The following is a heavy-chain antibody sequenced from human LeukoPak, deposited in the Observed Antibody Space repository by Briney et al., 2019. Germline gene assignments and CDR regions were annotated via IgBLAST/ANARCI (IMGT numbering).Heavy chain of an antibody. D-gene: IGHD1-26*01. CDR3: ARGLPGDYYYYYMDV. CDR1: GYTFTSYD. J-gene: IGHJ6*03. V-gene: IGHV1-8*03. CDR2: MNPNSGNT. Sequence: ASVKVSCKASGYTFTSYDINWVRQATGQGLEWMGWMNPNSGNTGYAQKFQGRVTITRNTSISTAYMELSSLRSEDTAVYYCARGLPGDYYYYYMDVWGKGTTVTVSS.